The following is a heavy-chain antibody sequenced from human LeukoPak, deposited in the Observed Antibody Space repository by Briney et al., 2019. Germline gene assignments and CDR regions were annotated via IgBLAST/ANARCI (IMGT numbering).Heavy chain of an antibody. Sequence: SETLSLTCAVSGYSISSTNWWAWIRQPPGKGLEWIGTIYHSGSTYYNPSLKSRVTISVDTSKKKFSLKMSSVTAADTAVYYCARHGPIPARTFDYWGQGTLVTVSS. J-gene: IGHJ4*02. CDR1: GYSISSTNW. D-gene: IGHD6-6*01. CDR3: ARHGPIPARTFDY. CDR2: IYHSGST. V-gene: IGHV4-38-2*01.